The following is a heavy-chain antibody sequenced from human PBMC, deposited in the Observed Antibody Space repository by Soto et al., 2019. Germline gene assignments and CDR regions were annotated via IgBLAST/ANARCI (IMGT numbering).Heavy chain of an antibody. D-gene: IGHD3-10*01. CDR2: INPSGGST. J-gene: IGHJ6*02. CDR3: ARGGSYYGSGRPYYYGMDV. CDR1: GYTFTSYY. V-gene: IGHV1-46*01. Sequence: QVPLVQSGAEVKKPGASVKVSCKASGYTFTSYYMHWVRQAPGQGLEWMGIINPSGGSTSYAQKFQGRVTMTRDTSTSTVYMELSSLRSEDTAVYYCARGGSYYGSGRPYYYGMDVWGQGTTVTVSS.